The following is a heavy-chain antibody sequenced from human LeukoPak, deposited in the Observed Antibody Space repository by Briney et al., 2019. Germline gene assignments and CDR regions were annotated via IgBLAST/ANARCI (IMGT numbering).Heavy chain of an antibody. J-gene: IGHJ4*02. D-gene: IGHD6-19*01. CDR3: AKARGWYDFDY. CDR2: ISGVGGST. V-gene: IGHV3-23*01. CDR1: GFTFSSHA. Sequence: GGSLRLSCAASGFTFSSHAMSWVRQTPGKGLEWVSGISGVGGSTYYADSVKGRFTISRDNSKNTVYLQMNSLRADDTAVYYCAKARGWYDFDYWGQGILVTVSS.